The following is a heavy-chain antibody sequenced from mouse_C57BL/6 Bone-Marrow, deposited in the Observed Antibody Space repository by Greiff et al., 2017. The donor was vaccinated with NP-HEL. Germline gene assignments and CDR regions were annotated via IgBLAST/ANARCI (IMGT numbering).Heavy chain of an antibody. D-gene: IGHD1-1*01. J-gene: IGHJ3*01. V-gene: IGHV1-39*01. CDR3: ATLSYYGSSYDFAY. CDR1: GYSFTDYN. Sequence: VQLKESGPELVKPGASVKISCKASGYSFTDYNMNWVKQSNGKSLEWIGVINPNYGTTSYNQKFKGKATLTVDQSSSTAYMQLNSLTSEDSAVYYCATLSYYGSSYDFAYWGQGTLVTVSA. CDR2: INPNYGTT.